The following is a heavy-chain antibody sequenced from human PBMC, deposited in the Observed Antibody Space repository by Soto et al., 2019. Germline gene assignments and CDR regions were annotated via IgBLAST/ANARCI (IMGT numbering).Heavy chain of an antibody. CDR2: IIPIFGTA. J-gene: IGHJ6*02. Sequence: QVQLVQSGAEVKKPGSSVKVSCKASGGTFSSYAISWVRQAPGQGLEWMGGIIPIFGTANYAQKFQGRVTITADKSTSTAYMELSSLRSEDTAVYYCARDEVKADYYYYYGMDVWGQGTTVTVSS. V-gene: IGHV1-69*06. CDR1: GGTFSSYA. D-gene: IGHD6-19*01. CDR3: ARDEVKADYYYYYGMDV.